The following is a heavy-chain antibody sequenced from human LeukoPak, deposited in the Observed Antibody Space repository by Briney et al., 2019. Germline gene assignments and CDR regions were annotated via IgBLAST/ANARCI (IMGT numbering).Heavy chain of an antibody. Sequence: PGGSLSLSCEASGFTFSSYAMSWVRQAPGKGLEWVSGVSGSGGRTYYADSVQGRFTISRDNSKNTLYLQMISLRAEDTAVYYCAKDQGDSVWGSFDYWGQGTLVTVSS. CDR2: VSGSGGRT. CDR1: GFTFSSYA. D-gene: IGHD3-16*01. CDR3: AKDQGDSVWGSFDY. J-gene: IGHJ4*02. V-gene: IGHV3-23*01.